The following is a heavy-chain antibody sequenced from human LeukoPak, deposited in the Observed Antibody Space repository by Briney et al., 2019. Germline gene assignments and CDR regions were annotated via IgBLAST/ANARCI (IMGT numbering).Heavy chain of an antibody. J-gene: IGHJ5*02. Sequence: GASVKVSCKASGYTFTSYYMHWARQAPGQGLEWMGIINPSGGSTSYAQKFQGRVTMTRDTSTSTVYMELSSLRSEDTAVYYCARDGAVAGTGGWFDPWGQGTLVTVSS. D-gene: IGHD6-19*01. CDR3: ARDGAVAGTGGWFDP. CDR2: INPSGGST. CDR1: GYTFTSYY. V-gene: IGHV1-46*01.